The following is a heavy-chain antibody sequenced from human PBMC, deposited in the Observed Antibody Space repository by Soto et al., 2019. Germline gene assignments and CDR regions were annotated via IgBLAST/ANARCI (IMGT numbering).Heavy chain of an antibody. CDR1: GFTFSSSA. D-gene: IGHD6-6*01. J-gene: IGHJ3*02. Sequence: EVQLLESGGGLVQPGGSLRLSCAASGFTFSSSAMSWVRQAPGKGLEWVSASSGSGGSTYYVDSVKGRFTISRDHSKNILYLQRNCLEAEETAVDYCAKDSVRGSSYRGDALDIWGQGTMVTVSS. V-gene: IGHV3-23*01. CDR2: SSGSGGST. CDR3: AKDSVRGSSYRGDALDI.